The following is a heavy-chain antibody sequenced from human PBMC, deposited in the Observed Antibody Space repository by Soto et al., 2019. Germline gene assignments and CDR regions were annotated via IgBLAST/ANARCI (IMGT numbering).Heavy chain of an antibody. J-gene: IGHJ6*02. CDR1: GFTLSGRS. CDR2: VSPDGNNE. V-gene: IGHV3-64D*08. Sequence: EVQLVESEGGLVQPGGSLRLSCSASGFTLSGRSMHWVRQAPGKGLEYVSGVSPDGNNEYYTDSVKGRFTISRDNSKNTLHLHMRSLRPEDTAVFYCARGFYGLDVWGQGTTVTVSS. CDR3: ARGFYGLDV.